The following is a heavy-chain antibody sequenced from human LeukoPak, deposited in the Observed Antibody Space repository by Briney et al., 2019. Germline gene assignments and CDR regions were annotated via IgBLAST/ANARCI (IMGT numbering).Heavy chain of an antibody. CDR3: ARSPDGFDY. CDR1: GFTFSNYW. D-gene: IGHD5-24*01. J-gene: IGHJ4*02. CDR2: IKPDGSET. V-gene: IGHV3-7*03. Sequence: GGSLRLSCAASGFTFSNYWMSWVRQAPEKGLEWVANIKPDGSETYSVDSVKGRFTISRDNAKNSLYLQMNSLRAEDTAVYYCARSPDGFDYWGQGTLVTVSS.